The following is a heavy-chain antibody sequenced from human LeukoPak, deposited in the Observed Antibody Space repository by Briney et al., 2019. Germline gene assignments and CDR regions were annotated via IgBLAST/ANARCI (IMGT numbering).Heavy chain of an antibody. J-gene: IGHJ4*02. Sequence: ASVKVSCKASGYTFTGYYLHWVRQAPGQGLEWMGWIHPNSGDTKFAQKFQGRVTMTRDTSINTASMELSSLKPDDTAVYYCARVSKRGYSYGLAGGGAHFDYWGQGTLVTVSS. V-gene: IGHV1-2*02. D-gene: IGHD5-18*01. CDR1: GYTFTGYY. CDR3: ARVSKRGYSYGLAGGGAHFDY. CDR2: IHPNSGDT.